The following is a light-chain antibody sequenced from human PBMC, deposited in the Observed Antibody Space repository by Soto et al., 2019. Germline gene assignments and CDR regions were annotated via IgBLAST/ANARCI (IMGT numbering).Light chain of an antibody. CDR2: EVS. CDR1: SSDVGAYNF. J-gene: IGLJ1*01. CDR3: SSHGGSNPFEV. Sequence: QSALAQPGSVSGSPGQSITISCTGTSSDVGAYNFVSWYQQHPGKAPKLIIHEVSNRPSGVSNRFSGSKSGNTASLTISGLQAEAEADYSCSSHGGSNPFEVFGSGTKATVL. V-gene: IGLV2-14*01.